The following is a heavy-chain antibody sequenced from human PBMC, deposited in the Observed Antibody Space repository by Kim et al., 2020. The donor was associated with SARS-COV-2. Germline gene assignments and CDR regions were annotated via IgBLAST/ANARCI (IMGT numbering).Heavy chain of an antibody. J-gene: IGHJ4*02. V-gene: IGHV1-3*01. Sequence: YSQKFQGRFTITRDTSASTAYMELSSLRSEDTAVYYCARDRFGELFFFDYWGQGTLVTVSS. CDR3: ARDRFGELFFFDY. D-gene: IGHD3-10*01.